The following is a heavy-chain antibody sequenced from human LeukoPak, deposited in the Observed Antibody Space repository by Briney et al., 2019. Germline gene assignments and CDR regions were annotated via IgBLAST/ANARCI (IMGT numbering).Heavy chain of an antibody. CDR3: AKDHGPVTTGYYYYYTDV. D-gene: IGHD4-17*01. CDR2: IRYDESNK. Sequence: GGAPRLSCAASGFTLSSYGMHWARQAPGKGLEWVAFIRYDESNKYYADSVKGRFTISRDNSKNTLYLQMDSLRPVDTAVYYCAKDHGPVTTGYYYYYTDVCGKGTTVTVSS. V-gene: IGHV3-30*02. CDR1: GFTLSSYG. J-gene: IGHJ6*03.